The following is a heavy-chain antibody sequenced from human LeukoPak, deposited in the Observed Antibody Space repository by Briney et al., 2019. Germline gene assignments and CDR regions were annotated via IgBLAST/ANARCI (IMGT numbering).Heavy chain of an antibody. V-gene: IGHV3-23*01. CDR3: ATAAGADFFDY. D-gene: IGHD3-3*01. CDR2: ISGSGGTT. Sequence: GGSLRLSCAASGFSFRSYAMSWVRQAPGMGLEWVSAISGSGGTTDYADSVKGRFTISRDNSKNTLYLQMNSLRAEDTAVYYCATAAGADFFDYWGQGTLVTVSS. CDR1: GFSFRSYA. J-gene: IGHJ4*02.